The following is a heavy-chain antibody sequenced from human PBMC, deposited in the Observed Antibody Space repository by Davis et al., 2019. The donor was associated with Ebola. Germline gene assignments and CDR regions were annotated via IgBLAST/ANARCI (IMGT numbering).Heavy chain of an antibody. CDR3: ARGLEPGLYYYYGMDV. V-gene: IGHV4-59*06. CDR2: IYYSGST. D-gene: IGHD1-1*01. Sequence: SETLSLTCTVSGGSISSYYWSWIRQHPGKGLEWIGYIYYSGSTYYNPSLKSRVTISVDTSKNQFSLKLSSVTAADTAVYYCARGLEPGLYYYYGMDVWGQGTTVTVSS. CDR1: GGSISSYY. J-gene: IGHJ6*02.